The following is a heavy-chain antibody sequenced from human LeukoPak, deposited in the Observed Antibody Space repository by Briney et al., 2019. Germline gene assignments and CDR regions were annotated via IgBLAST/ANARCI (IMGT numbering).Heavy chain of an antibody. D-gene: IGHD5-24*01. V-gene: IGHV3-66*01. CDR3: TRELATIEY. CDR1: GFTVSNNH. Sequence: GGSLRLSCAASGFTVSNNHMNWVRQAPGKGLEWVSIVYTGGDTYYTDSVKGRFTISRDNSENTLYLQMNSLRADDTAVYFCTRELATIEYWGQGTLVTVSS. CDR2: VYTGGDT. J-gene: IGHJ4*02.